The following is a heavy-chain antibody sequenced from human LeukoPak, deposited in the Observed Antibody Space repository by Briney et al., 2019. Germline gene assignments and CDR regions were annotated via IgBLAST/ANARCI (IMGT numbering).Heavy chain of an antibody. Sequence: GGSLRLSCAASGFIFDDYAMHWVRQAPGKGLEWVSGISWNSDNIDYADSVKGRFTISRDNSKNTLYLQMNSLRVEDTAVYYCARDSSMLRGPLVIYYLDFWGQGTLVTVSS. V-gene: IGHV3-9*01. J-gene: IGHJ4*02. CDR2: ISWNSDNI. D-gene: IGHD3-10*01. CDR3: ARDSSMLRGPLVIYYLDF. CDR1: GFIFDDYA.